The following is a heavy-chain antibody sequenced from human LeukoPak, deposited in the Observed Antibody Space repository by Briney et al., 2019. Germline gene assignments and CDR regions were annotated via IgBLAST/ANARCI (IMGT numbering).Heavy chain of an antibody. Sequence: SETLSLTCAVYGGSFSGYYWSWIGQPPGKGLEWIGEINHSGSTNYNPSLKSRVTISVDTSKNQFSLKLSSVTAADTAVYYCARSDYGPGVDPWGQGTLVTVSS. CDR3: ARSDYGPGVDP. CDR2: INHSGST. V-gene: IGHV4-34*01. J-gene: IGHJ5*02. D-gene: IGHD4-17*01. CDR1: GGSFSGYY.